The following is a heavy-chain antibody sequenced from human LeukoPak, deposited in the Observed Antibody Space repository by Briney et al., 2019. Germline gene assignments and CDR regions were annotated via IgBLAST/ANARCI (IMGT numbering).Heavy chain of an antibody. CDR3: ARILFGVVTTNYDFYYYMDV. J-gene: IGHJ6*03. Sequence: SETLSLTCTVSGGSISSSSYYWGWIRQPPGKGLGWIGSIYYSGSTYYNPSLKSRVTISVDTTKNQFSLKLSSVTAADTAVYYCARILFGVVTTNYDFYYYMDVWGKGTTVTVSS. CDR1: GGSISSSSYY. V-gene: IGHV4-39*01. CDR2: IYYSGST. D-gene: IGHD3-3*01.